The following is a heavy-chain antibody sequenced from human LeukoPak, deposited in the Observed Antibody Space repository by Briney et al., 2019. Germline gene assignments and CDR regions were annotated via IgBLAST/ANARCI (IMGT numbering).Heavy chain of an antibody. CDR3: AKRVSGSYYACFDY. CDR2: ISSSGGST. V-gene: IGHV3-23*01. CDR1: GFTFSSYA. D-gene: IGHD1-26*01. Sequence: TGGSLRLSCAASGFTFSSYAMSWVRQAPRKGLEWVSAISSSGGSTYYADSVKGRFTISRDNSKNTLYLQMNSLRADDTAVYYCAKRVSGSYYACFDYWGQGSLVTVSS. J-gene: IGHJ4*02.